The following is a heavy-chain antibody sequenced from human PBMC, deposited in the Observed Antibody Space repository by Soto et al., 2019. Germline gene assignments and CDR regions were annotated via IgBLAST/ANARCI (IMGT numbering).Heavy chain of an antibody. CDR3: ARENKDYGGGY. CDR2: IYYSGST. J-gene: IGHJ4*02. V-gene: IGHV4-30-4*01. CDR1: GGSISSGDYY. D-gene: IGHD4-17*01. Sequence: PSETLSLTCTVSGGSISSGDYYLSWIRQPPGKGLEWIGYIYYSGSTYYNPSLKSRVTISVATYKNQFSLKLSSVTAADTAVYYCARENKDYGGGYWGQGTRVTVSS.